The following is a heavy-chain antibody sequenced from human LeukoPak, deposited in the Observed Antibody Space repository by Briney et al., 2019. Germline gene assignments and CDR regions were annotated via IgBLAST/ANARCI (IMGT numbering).Heavy chain of an antibody. D-gene: IGHD6-19*01. CDR3: AREIAVAGEYFDY. V-gene: IGHV4-39*07. J-gene: IGHJ4*02. Sequence: PSQTLSLTCTVSGGSISSSSYYWGWIRQPPGKGLEWIGSIYYSGSTYYNPSLKSRVTISVDTSKNQFSLKLSSVTAADTAVYYCAREIAVAGEYFDYWGQGTLVTVSS. CDR1: GGSISSSSYY. CDR2: IYYSGST.